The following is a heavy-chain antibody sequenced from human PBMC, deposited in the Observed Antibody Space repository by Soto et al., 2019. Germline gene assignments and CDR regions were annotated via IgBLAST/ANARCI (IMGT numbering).Heavy chain of an antibody. D-gene: IGHD6-13*01. J-gene: IGHJ4*02. Sequence: TGGSLRLSCEGSGFTFSSYSMNWVRQALGKGLEWVSSISGSGGYIYYADSVKGRFTISRDNAKNSLYLQMTSLRDEDTALYYCARDRQSTPWYAADYWGQGSLVTVSS. CDR2: ISGSGGYI. CDR3: ARDRQSTPWYAADY. V-gene: IGHV3-21*01. CDR1: GFTFSSYS.